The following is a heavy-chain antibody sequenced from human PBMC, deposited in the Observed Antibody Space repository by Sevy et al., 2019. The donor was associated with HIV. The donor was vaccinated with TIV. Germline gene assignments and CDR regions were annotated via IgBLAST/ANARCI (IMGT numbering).Heavy chain of an antibody. CDR1: GYTFSSYR. J-gene: IGHJ4*01. CDR2: ISPHNGDT. D-gene: IGHD2-15*01. CDR3: ARAYCSAGRCYSLAY. V-gene: IGHV1-18*01. Sequence: ASVKVSCKISGYTFSSYRITWVRQAPGQGLECMGWISPHNGDTNYAQKLQGRVTMITDTSTPTAYMELRNLRSDDTAVYYCARAYCSAGRCYSLAYWGQGTLVTVSS.